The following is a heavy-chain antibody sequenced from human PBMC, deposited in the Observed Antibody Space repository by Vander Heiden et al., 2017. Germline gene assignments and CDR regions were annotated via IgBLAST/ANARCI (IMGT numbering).Heavy chain of an antibody. Sequence: EVQLVESGGGLVRPGGSLRLSCAASGFTFSSYSRNWVRQAPGKVLEWVSSISSSSSYIYYANSVKGRFTISRDNAKNSLYLQMNSLRAEDTAVYYCARVRISTSPFDYWGQGTLVTVSS. CDR2: ISSSSSYI. D-gene: IGHD2-2*01. J-gene: IGHJ4*02. CDR1: GFTFSSYS. CDR3: ARVRISTSPFDY. V-gene: IGHV3-21*01.